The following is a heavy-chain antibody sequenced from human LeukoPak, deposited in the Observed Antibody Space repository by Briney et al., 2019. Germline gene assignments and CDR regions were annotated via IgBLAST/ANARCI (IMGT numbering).Heavy chain of an antibody. CDR1: GFTFSSYG. D-gene: IGHD3-22*01. V-gene: IGHV3-30*02. Sequence: GGSLRLSCAASGFTFSSYGMHWVRQAPGKRLEWVALIRYDGSNKYYADSVKGRFTISRDNSKNTLYLQMNSLRAEDTAVYYCAKDRYYYDSSGLLDDWGQGTLVTVSS. J-gene: IGHJ4*02. CDR2: IRYDGSNK. CDR3: AKDRYYYDSSGLLDD.